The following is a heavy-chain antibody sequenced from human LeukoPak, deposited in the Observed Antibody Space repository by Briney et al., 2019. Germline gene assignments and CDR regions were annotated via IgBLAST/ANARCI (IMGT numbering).Heavy chain of an antibody. V-gene: IGHV1-2*02. D-gene: IGHD5-18*01. CDR2: INPNSGGT. CDR1: GYTFTGYY. CDR3: AREIPYTAMGDY. J-gene: IGHJ4*02. Sequence: ASVKVSCKASGYTFTGYYMHWVRQAPGQGLEGMGWINPNSGGTNYAQKFQGRVTMTRDTSISTAYMELSRLRSDDTAVYYCAREIPYTAMGDYWGQGTLVTVSS.